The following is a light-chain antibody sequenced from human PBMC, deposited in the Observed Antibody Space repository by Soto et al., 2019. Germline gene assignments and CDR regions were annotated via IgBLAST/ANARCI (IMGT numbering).Light chain of an antibody. Sequence: ELVLTQSPGTLSLSPGERATLSCRASQSVRSSYLAWYQQKPGQAPRLLIYGASSRATGIPDRFSGSGSGTDFTLTISSLEPEDFAVYHCHQYGSFPWTFGQGTTVDIK. V-gene: IGKV3-20*01. J-gene: IGKJ1*01. CDR1: QSVRSSY. CDR2: GAS. CDR3: HQYGSFPWT.